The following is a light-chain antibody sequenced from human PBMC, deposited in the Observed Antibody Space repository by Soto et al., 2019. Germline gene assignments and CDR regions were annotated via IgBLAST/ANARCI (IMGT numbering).Light chain of an antibody. V-gene: IGKV3-20*01. CDR2: GAS. Sequence: EIVLRHSPGTLSLSPGERATLSCRASQSVVTNSLAWYQQKPGQAPRLIIYGASNRATGIPDRFSGRGSGTDFTLTISRLEPEDCAVYYCQQYGGARWTFGQGTKVDI. CDR3: QQYGGARWT. J-gene: IGKJ1*01. CDR1: QSVVTNS.